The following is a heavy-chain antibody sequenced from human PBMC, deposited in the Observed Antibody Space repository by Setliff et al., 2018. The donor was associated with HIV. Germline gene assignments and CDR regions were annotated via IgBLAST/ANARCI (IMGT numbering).Heavy chain of an antibody. CDR2: IIPVFGTA. D-gene: IGHD3-16*01. CDR1: GGTFSSYA. Sequence: GASVKVSCKASGGTFSSYAISWVRQAPGQGLEWMGRIIPVFGTANYAQKFQGRVTIIADKSTSTAYMELSSLRSEDTAVYYCASLWVTPPHGFWGQGTLVTVSS. CDR3: ASLWVTPPHGF. J-gene: IGHJ4*02. V-gene: IGHV1-69*06.